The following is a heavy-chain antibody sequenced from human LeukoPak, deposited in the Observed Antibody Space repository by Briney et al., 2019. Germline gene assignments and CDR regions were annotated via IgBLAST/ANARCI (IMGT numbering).Heavy chain of an antibody. CDR1: GFTVSNNY. CDR2: IYSGGST. D-gene: IGHD1-1*01. J-gene: IGHJ6*02. V-gene: IGHV3-53*01. CDR3: ASQLDPYYYYYGMDV. Sequence: PGGSLRLSCAASGFTVSNNYMSWVRQAPGKGLEWVSDIYSGGSTYYADSVKGRFNISRDNFKNTLYLQMNSLRAEDTAVYYCASQLDPYYYYYGMDVWGQGTTVTVSS.